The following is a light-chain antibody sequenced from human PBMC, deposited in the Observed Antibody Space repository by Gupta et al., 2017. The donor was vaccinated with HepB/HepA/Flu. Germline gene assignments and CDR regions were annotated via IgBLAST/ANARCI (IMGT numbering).Light chain of an antibody. CDR3: SSYTSSSVV. Sequence: QSALTQPATVSGSPGQSITISCTGTSSDVGGYNYVSWYHQHPGKAPKRMIYDVSNRPSGVSNRFSGSKSGNTASLTISGLQAEDEADYYCSSYTSSSVVFGGGTKLTVL. CDR1: SSDVGGYNY. J-gene: IGLJ2*01. CDR2: DVS. V-gene: IGLV2-14*01.